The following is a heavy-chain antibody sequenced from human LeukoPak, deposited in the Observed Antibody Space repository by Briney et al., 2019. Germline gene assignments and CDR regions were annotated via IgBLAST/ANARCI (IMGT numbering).Heavy chain of an antibody. CDR1: GFTFSSYA. CDR2: IKRDGSEK. D-gene: IGHD6-19*01. CDR3: ARYTTAGYSSGWYGPSFDS. V-gene: IGHV3-7*01. J-gene: IGHJ4*02. Sequence: GGSLRLSCAASGFTFSSYAMNWVRQAPGKGLEWVANIKRDGSEKYYLDSVKGRFTISRDNAKNSLYLQMNSLRAEDTAVYYCARYTTAGYSSGWYGPSFDSWGQGTLVTVSS.